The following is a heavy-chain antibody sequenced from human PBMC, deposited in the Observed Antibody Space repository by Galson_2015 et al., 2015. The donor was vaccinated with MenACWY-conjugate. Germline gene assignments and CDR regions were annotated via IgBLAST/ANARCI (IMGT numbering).Heavy chain of an antibody. D-gene: IGHD2-15*01. CDR3: ARRVAGHGLDV. CDR1: GFTFSSYS. Sequence: SLRLSCAASGFTFSSYSMNWVRQAPGKGLEWLSYIGGASDTIYYADSVKGRFTISRDNAKNSLYLQSNSLRAEDTAVYYCARRVAGHGLDVGGQGTMVTVSS. CDR2: IGGASDTI. J-gene: IGHJ6*02. V-gene: IGHV3-48*04.